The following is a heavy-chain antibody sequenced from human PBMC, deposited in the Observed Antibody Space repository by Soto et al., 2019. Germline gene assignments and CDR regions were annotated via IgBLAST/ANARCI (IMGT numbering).Heavy chain of an antibody. V-gene: IGHV1-2*04. CDR1: GYTFTGYY. J-gene: IGHJ6*02. D-gene: IGHD3-22*01. Sequence: QVQLVQSGAEVKKPGASVKVSCKASGYTFTGYYMHWVRQAPGQGLEWMGWINPNSGGTNYAQKFQGWVTMTRDTFISTAYMELSRLRSDDTAVYYCARGYYYDSSGYYPYYYYYGMDVWGQGTTVTVSS. CDR3: ARGYYYDSSGYYPYYYYYGMDV. CDR2: INPNSGGT.